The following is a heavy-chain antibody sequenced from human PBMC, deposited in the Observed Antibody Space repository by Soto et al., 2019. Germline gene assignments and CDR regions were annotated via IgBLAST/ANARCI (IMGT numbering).Heavy chain of an antibody. V-gene: IGHV1-8*01. CDR2: MNPNSGNT. CDR1: GYTFTSYD. Sequence: ASVKVSCKASGYTFTSYDINWVRQATGQGLEWMGWMNPNSGNTGYAQKFQGRVTMGRNTSISTAYMELSSLRSEDTAVYYCAREGGYSYGFDYWGQGTLVTVSS. CDR3: AREGGYSYGFDY. D-gene: IGHD5-18*01. J-gene: IGHJ4*02.